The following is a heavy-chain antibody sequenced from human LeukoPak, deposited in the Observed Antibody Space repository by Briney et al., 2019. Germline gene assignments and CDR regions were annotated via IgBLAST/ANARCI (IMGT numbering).Heavy chain of an antibody. Sequence: PGGSLRLSCAASGFMFDDYAMHWVRQVPGRGLEWVSLISGDGVSPFYADSVRGRFTISRDNNNNSLSLQMYSLTTEDTAFYYCAREQFSHTSNYFDNWGQGILVTVSS. CDR2: ISGDGVSP. J-gene: IGHJ4*02. CDR1: GFMFDDYA. CDR3: AREQFSHTSNYFDN. D-gene: IGHD5-24*01. V-gene: IGHV3-43*02.